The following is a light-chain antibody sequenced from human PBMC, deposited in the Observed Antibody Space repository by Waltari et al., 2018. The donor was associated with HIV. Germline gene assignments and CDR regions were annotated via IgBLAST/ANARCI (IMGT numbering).Light chain of an antibody. CDR2: EVS. J-gene: IGLJ1*01. V-gene: IGLV2-23*02. CDR1: SSDVGGYNY. Sequence: QSALTQPASVSGSPGQSITISCTGTSSDVGGYNYVSWYQQHPGKAPKLMIYEVSKRPSGGSNRFAGSKSGKTASLTISGLQAEDEADYYCCSYAGSSTYVFGTGTKVTVL. CDR3: CSYAGSSTYV.